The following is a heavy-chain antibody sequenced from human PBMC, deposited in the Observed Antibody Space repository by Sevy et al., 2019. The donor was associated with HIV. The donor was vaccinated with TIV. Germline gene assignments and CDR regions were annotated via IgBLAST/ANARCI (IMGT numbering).Heavy chain of an antibody. V-gene: IGHV3-11*01. CDR1: GFTFSDYH. J-gene: IGHJ4*02. D-gene: IGHD3-9*01. CDR3: ARDRLRYFDWPLADY. Sequence: GGSLRLSCAASGFTFSDYHMSWIRQAPGKGLEWVSYISSSGSTIYYADSVKGRFTISRDNAKNSLYLQMNSLRAEDTAVYYCARDRLRYFDWPLADYWGQGTLVTVSS. CDR2: ISSSGSTI.